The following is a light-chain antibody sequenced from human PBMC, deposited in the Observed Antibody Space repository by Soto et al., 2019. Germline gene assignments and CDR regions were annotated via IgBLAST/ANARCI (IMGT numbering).Light chain of an antibody. V-gene: IGKV3D-15*02. CDR2: DVS. Sequence: EIVMTQSPATLSVSPGERATLSCRASQSVSSNLAWYQQKPGQAPRLLIYDVSNRASGIPARFSGSGSETDFTLTISSLEPEDFAVYYCQQYGSSPWTFGQGTKVDIK. CDR3: QQYGSSPWT. CDR1: QSVSSN. J-gene: IGKJ1*01.